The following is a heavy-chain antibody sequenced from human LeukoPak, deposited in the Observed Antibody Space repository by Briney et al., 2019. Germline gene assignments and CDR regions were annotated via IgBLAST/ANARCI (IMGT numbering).Heavy chain of an antibody. J-gene: IGHJ5*02. CDR3: ARKSNYDIVSWFDP. Sequence: SETLSLTCAVSGGSISSGGYSWSWIRQPPGKGLEWIGYIYHSGSTYYNPSLKSRVTISVDRSKNQFSLKLSSVTAADTAVYYCARKSNYDIVSWFDPWGQGTLVTVSS. V-gene: IGHV4-30-2*01. CDR1: GGSISSGGYS. CDR2: IYHSGST. D-gene: IGHD4-11*01.